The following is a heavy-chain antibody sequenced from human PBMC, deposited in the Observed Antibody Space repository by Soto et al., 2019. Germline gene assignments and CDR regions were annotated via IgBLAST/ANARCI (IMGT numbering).Heavy chain of an antibody. V-gene: IGHV4-31*02. CDR3: SGANYYDTTGYYNVPRAFDV. CDR2: IYYSGTT. D-gene: IGHD3-22*01. Sequence: PSETLSLTCTVSGGSISSDDYYWNWIRQHPGKGLEWIGYIYYSGTTYYNPSLKSRVTISVDTAKNQFSLKLTSVTAADTAVYYCSGANYYDTTGYYNVPRAFDVWGNGTMVTVSS. CDR1: GGSISSDDYY. J-gene: IGHJ3*01.